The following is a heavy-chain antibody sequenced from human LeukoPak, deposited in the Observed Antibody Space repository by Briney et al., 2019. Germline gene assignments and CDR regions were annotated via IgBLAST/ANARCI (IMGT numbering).Heavy chain of an antibody. CDR3: ARDLGYYDRVDQFDC. Sequence: GAPVKPSCKASGYTFTGYYIHWVRQAPGQGLEWMGWINPNSGGANSAHQFQGRVTLTRDTSISTAYMELSRLRSDDTAVYYCARDLGYYDRVDQFDCWGQGTIATVFS. CDR2: INPNSGGA. V-gene: IGHV1-2*07. J-gene: IGHJ4*02. CDR1: GYTFTGYY. D-gene: IGHD3-22*01.